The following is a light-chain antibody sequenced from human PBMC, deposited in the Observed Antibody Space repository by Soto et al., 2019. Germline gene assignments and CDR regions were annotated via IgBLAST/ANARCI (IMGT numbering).Light chain of an antibody. Sequence: DIVLTQSPGTLSLSPGQRATLSCRASQSVSSSSVAWYRQRPGQAPRLLIYAVSSRAIDTPDRFSGSGSGTDFTLTISRLEPEDLAVYYCQQYDTSPRTFGQGTKVDIK. V-gene: IGKV3-20*01. CDR2: AVS. J-gene: IGKJ1*01. CDR3: QQYDTSPRT. CDR1: QSVSSSS.